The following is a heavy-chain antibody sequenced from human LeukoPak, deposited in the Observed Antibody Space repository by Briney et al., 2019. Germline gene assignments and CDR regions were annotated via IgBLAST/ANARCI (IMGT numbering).Heavy chain of an antibody. V-gene: IGHV1-2*02. CDR3: ARYMGSSWYFDY. Sequence: ASVKVSCKASGYTFTGYYIHWVRQAPGQGLEWIGWINPNSGGTNSAQKFQGRVTMTRDTSTSTAYMELSSLGSDDTAVYYCARYMGSSWYFDYWGQGTLVTVSS. CDR1: GYTFTGYY. D-gene: IGHD6-13*01. CDR2: INPNSGGT. J-gene: IGHJ4*02.